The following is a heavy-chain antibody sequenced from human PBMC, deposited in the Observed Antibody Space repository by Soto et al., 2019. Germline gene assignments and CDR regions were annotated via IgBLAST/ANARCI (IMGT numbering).Heavy chain of an antibody. CDR2: ISYDGSNK. J-gene: IGHJ4*02. D-gene: IGHD2-15*01. Sequence: QVQLVESGGGVVQPGRSLRLSCAASGFTFSSYGMHWVRQAPGKGLEWVAVISYDGSNKYYADSVKGRFTISRDNSKNTLYPQMNSLRAEDTAVYYCAKDGRGYCSGGSCYWFDYWGQGTLVTVSS. V-gene: IGHV3-30*18. CDR3: AKDGRGYCSGGSCYWFDY. CDR1: GFTFSSYG.